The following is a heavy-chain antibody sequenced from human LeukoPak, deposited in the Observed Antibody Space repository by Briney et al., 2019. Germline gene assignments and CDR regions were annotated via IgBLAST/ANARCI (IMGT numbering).Heavy chain of an antibody. V-gene: IGHV3-30*03. J-gene: IGHJ4*02. CDR2: ISYDGSDK. CDR1: GFTFINYA. D-gene: IGHD3-22*01. Sequence: GGSLRLSCAASGFTFINYAMHWVRQAPGKGLEWVAVISYDGSDKYYVDSVKGRFTISRDNSKNTLYLQMNSLRAEDTAMYYCVRQYSYDSSGYYPWDYWGQGTLVTVSS. CDR3: VRQYSYDSSGYYPWDY.